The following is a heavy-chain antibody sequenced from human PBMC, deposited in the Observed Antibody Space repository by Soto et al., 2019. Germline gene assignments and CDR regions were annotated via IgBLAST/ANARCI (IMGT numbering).Heavy chain of an antibody. Sequence: QVQLQQWGAGLLKPSETLSLTCAVYGGSFSGYYWSWIRQPPGKGLEWIGEINHSGSTNYNPSLKGRVTISVDTSKNQFSLKLSSVTAADTAVYYCARGGDIVVVPAADPLNLYYMDVWGKGTTVTVSS. CDR3: ARGGDIVVVPAADPLNLYYMDV. CDR2: INHSGST. D-gene: IGHD2-2*01. V-gene: IGHV4-34*01. CDR1: GGSFSGYY. J-gene: IGHJ6*03.